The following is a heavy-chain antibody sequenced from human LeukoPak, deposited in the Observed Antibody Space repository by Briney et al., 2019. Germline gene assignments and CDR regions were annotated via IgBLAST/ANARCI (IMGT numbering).Heavy chain of an antibody. V-gene: IGHV4-34*01. CDR2: INDSGSI. CDR1: GGSFSGYY. J-gene: IGHJ5*02. CDR3: ARGPLGYGELT. Sequence: SETLSLTCAVYGGSFSGYYWSWIRQSPGKGLEWIGEINDSGSINYSPSLKSRVTISVDTSKNHFSLKLSSVTAADTAVYYCARGPLGYGELTWGQGTLVTVSS. D-gene: IGHD3-10*01.